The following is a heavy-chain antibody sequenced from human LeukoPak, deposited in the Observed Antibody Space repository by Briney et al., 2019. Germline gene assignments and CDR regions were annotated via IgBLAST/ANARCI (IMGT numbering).Heavy chain of an antibody. Sequence: ASVKVSCKASGYTFTGYYMHLVRQAPGQGLEWMGWINPNSGGTNYAQKFQGRVTMTRDTSISTAYMELSRLRSDDTAVYYCASPYSGYDYAAFDIWGQGTVVTVSS. CDR3: ASPYSGYDYAAFDI. D-gene: IGHD5-12*01. V-gene: IGHV1-2*02. CDR1: GYTFTGYY. J-gene: IGHJ3*02. CDR2: INPNSGGT.